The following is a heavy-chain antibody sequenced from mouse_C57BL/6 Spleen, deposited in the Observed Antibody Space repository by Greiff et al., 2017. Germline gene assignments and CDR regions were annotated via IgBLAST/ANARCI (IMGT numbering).Heavy chain of an antibody. CDR1: GYTFTSYW. V-gene: IGHV1-52*01. CDR3: ARDWGGYFDV. D-gene: IGHD4-1*01. CDR2: IDPSDSET. Sequence: VQLQQPGAELVRPGSSVKLSCKASGYTFTSYWMHWVKQRPIQGLEGIGNIDPSDSETHYNQKFKDKATLTVDKSSSTAYMQRSSLTSEDSAVDYCARDWGGYFDVWGTGTTVTVSS. J-gene: IGHJ1*03.